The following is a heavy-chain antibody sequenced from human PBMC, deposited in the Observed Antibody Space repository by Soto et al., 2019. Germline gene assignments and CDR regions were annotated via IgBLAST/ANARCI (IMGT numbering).Heavy chain of an antibody. CDR2: IYYSGST. J-gene: IGHJ6*02. CDR3: ASARGYSYGRIGYYYYYGMDV. D-gene: IGHD5-18*01. CDR1: GGSISSYY. V-gene: IGHV4-59*08. Sequence: SETLSLTCTVSGGSISSYYWSWIRQPPGKGLEWIGYIYYSGSTNYNPSLKSRVTISVDTSKNQFSLKLSSVTAGDTAVYYCASARGYSYGRIGYYYYYGMDVWGQGTTVTVSS.